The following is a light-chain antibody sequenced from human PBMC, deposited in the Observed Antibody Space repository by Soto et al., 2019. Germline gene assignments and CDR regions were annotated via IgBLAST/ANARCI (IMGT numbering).Light chain of an antibody. CDR2: DVS. J-gene: IGKJ4*01. V-gene: IGKV1-33*01. CDR3: QQYENLPLT. Sequence: DIQMTQSPSSLSASVGDRVTITCRASQDIKNYLNWYLQKPRKAPKLLIYDVSNLERGVPSRFSGSGAGTEYSLTISSLQPEDNGTYYCQQYENLPLTFGGGTKVDIK. CDR1: QDIKNY.